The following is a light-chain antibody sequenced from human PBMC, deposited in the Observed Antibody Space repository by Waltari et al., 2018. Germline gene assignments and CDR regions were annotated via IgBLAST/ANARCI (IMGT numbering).Light chain of an antibody. CDR2: DVS. Sequence: QSALTHPASVSGPPGQSITLSCTEPGSDVVGYNYVSWYQNHPGKPPKLMIYDVSNRPSGGSNRFSGSKSGNTASLTISGLQAEDEADYYCSSYTSSSTLAVFGGGTKLTVL. CDR1: GSDVVGYNY. V-gene: IGLV2-14*03. J-gene: IGLJ3*02. CDR3: SSYTSSSTLAV.